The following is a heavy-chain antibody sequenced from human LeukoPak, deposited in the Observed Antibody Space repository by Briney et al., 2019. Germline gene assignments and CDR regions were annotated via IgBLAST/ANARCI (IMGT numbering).Heavy chain of an antibody. CDR1: GFTFSSYA. J-gene: IGHJ4*02. D-gene: IGHD3-3*01. CDR3: AKSPYYDFWSGSYYFDY. Sequence: GGSLRLSCAASGFTFSSYAMSWVRQAPGKGLEWVSDISGSGGSTYYADSVKGRFTISRDNSKNTLYLQMNSLRAEDTAVYYCAKSPYYDFWSGSYYFDYWGQGTLVTVSS. CDR2: ISGSGGST. V-gene: IGHV3-23*01.